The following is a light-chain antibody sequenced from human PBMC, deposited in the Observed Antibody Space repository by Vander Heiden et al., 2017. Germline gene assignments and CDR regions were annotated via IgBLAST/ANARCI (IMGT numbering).Light chain of an antibody. Sequence: QSVLTQPPSVSGAPGQRVTISCTGSSSNIGAGYDVHWYQQLPGTAPKPLIYGNSNRPSGVPDRFSGSKSGTPASLAITGLQAEDEADYYCQSYDSSLSGFVVFGGGTKLTVL. CDR3: QSYDSSLSGFVV. CDR1: SSNIGAGYD. V-gene: IGLV1-40*01. J-gene: IGLJ2*01. CDR2: GNS.